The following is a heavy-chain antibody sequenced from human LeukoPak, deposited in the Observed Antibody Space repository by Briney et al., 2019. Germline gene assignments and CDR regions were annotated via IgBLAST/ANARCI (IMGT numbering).Heavy chain of an antibody. Sequence: SETLSLTCAVYGGSFSGYYWSWIRQPPGKGLEWIWEINHSGSTNYNPSLKSRVTISVDTSKNQFSLKLSSVTAADTAVYYCARQSISGSSLSYFDYWGQGTLVNVSS. J-gene: IGHJ4*02. D-gene: IGHD3-22*01. CDR1: GGSFSGYY. CDR3: ARQSISGSSLSYFDY. V-gene: IGHV4-34*01. CDR2: INHSGST.